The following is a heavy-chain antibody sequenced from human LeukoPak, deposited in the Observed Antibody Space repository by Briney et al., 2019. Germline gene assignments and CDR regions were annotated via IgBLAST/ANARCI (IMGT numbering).Heavy chain of an antibody. J-gene: IGHJ4*02. CDR2: IRSKAYGGTT. Sequence: GGSLRLSCTASGFTFGEYAMSWVRQAPGKGLEWVAFIRSKAYGGTTEYAASVKGRFTISRDDSKSIAYLQMNSLKTEDTAVYYCTRGSWSGYFFDYWGQGTLVTVSS. V-gene: IGHV3-49*04. D-gene: IGHD3-3*01. CDR3: TRGSWSGYFFDY. CDR1: GFTFGEYA.